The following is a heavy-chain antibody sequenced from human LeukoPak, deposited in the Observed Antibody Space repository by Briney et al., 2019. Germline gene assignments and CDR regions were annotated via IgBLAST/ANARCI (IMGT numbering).Heavy chain of an antibody. D-gene: IGHD6-19*01. J-gene: IGHJ4*02. V-gene: IGHV1-2*02. CDR1: GYSFTGYY. CDR3: AKDAYSSGWFDY. CDR2: INPNSGGT. Sequence: GCSVSVSCKASGYSFTGYYMHWVRPAPGQGLEWMGWINPNSGGTNYAQKFQGRVTMTRDTSISTAYMELSRLRSDDTAVYYCAKDAYSSGWFDYWGQGTLVTVSS.